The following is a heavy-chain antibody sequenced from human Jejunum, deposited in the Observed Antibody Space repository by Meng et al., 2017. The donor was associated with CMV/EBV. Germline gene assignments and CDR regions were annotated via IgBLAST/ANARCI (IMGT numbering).Heavy chain of an antibody. CDR3: AKSALRYYSNSVDWFDP. Sequence: SDYGRHWVRQAPGKGVEWVEYLMYDGGNKFYAESERGRLTNSKDISKNTLFLQMNALRVEDTAVYYCAKSALRYYSNSVDWFDPWGQGTLVTVSS. J-gene: IGHJ5*02. D-gene: IGHD4-11*01. CDR2: LMYDGGNK. V-gene: IGHV3-30*02. CDR1: SDYG.